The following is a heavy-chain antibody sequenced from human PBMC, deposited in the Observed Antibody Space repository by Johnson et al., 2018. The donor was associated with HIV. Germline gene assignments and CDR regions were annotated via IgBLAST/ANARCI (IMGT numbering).Heavy chain of an antibody. CDR2: LHSGGST. V-gene: IGHV3-66*01. J-gene: IGHJ3*02. Sequence: VLLVESGGGLVQPGGSLRLSCVVSGFTVSSNYMSWVRQAPGKGLEWVSVLHSGGSTSYADSVKGRFTISRDNSNNTLHLQMNSLRPEDTAVYYFARDLARRGGAAFDIWGQGTMVTVSS. D-gene: IGHD1-26*01. CDR1: GFTVSSNY. CDR3: ARDLARRGGAAFDI.